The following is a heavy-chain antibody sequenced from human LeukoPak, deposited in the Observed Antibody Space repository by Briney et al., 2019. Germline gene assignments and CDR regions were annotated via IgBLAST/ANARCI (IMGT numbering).Heavy chain of an antibody. CDR3: ARHGGTWLPRYYFDY. V-gene: IGHV4-34*01. CDR2: INRSGST. D-gene: IGHD6-19*01. CDR1: GGSFSGYY. Sequence: PSETLSLTCAVYGGSFSGYYWSWIRQPPGKGLEWIGEINRSGSTNYNPSLKSRVTISVDTSKNQFSLKLSSVTAADTAVYYCARHGGTWLPRYYFDYWGQGTLVTVSS. J-gene: IGHJ4*02.